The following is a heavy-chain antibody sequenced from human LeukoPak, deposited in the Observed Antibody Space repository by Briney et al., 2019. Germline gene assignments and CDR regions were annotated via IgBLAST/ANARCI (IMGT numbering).Heavy chain of an antibody. Sequence: GESLKISCKGSGYTFTSYGISWVRQAPGQGLEWMGWSSAYNGNTNYGQKLQGRVTMTTDTSTSTAYMELRSLKSNDTAVYYCARGGSSGWRTPNDDYWGQGTLVTVSS. CDR2: SSAYNGNT. CDR1: GYTFTSYG. D-gene: IGHD6-19*01. V-gene: IGHV1-18*01. J-gene: IGHJ4*02. CDR3: ARGGSSGWRTPNDDY.